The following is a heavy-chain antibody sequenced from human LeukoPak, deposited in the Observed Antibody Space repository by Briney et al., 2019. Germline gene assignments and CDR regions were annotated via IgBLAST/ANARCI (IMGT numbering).Heavy chain of an antibody. V-gene: IGHV4-59*08. CDR3: ARNSGWSEAIDY. D-gene: IGHD6-19*01. CDR1: GGSISSYY. Sequence: SETLSLTCTVSGGSISSYYWSWIRQPPGKGLEWIGYIYYSGSTNYNPSLKSRVTISVDTSKNQFSLKLSSVTAADTAVYYCARNSGWSEAIDYWGQGTLVTVSS. CDR2: IYYSGST. J-gene: IGHJ4*02.